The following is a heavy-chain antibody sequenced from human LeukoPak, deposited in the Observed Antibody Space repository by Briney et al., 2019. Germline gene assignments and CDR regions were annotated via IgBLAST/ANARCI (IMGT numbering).Heavy chain of an antibody. V-gene: IGHV4-34*01. J-gene: IGHJ5*02. CDR3: ARGPGSGSYFAWFDP. D-gene: IGHD3-10*01. CDR1: GGSFNGYY. Sequence: PSETLSLTCAVYGGSFNGYYWSRIRQPPGKGLEWIGEINHSGSTNYNPSLKSRVTMSVDTSKNQVSLKLSSVTAADTAVYYCARGPGSGSYFAWFDPWGQGTQVTVSS. CDR2: INHSGST.